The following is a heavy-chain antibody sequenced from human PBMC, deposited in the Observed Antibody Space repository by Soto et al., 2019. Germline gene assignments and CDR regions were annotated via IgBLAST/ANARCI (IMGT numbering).Heavy chain of an antibody. CDR3: ARVFGFWSGYLYYYYGMDV. Sequence: PSETLSLTCTVSGVSISSYYWSWIRQPPGKGLEWIGYIYYSGSTNYNPSLKSRVTISVDTSKNPFSLKLSSVTAADTAVYYCARVFGFWSGYLYYYYGMDVWGQGTTVTVSS. CDR2: IYYSGST. V-gene: IGHV4-59*01. CDR1: GVSISSYY. D-gene: IGHD3-3*01. J-gene: IGHJ6*02.